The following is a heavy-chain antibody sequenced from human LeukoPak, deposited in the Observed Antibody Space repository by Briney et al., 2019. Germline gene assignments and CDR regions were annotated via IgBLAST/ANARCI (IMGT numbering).Heavy chain of an antibody. CDR3: AKGIPGIAVAGRGTVFDY. D-gene: IGHD6-19*01. CDR2: ISGSGGST. CDR1: GFSFSDAW. J-gene: IGHJ4*02. Sequence: GGPLRLSCEASGFSFSDAWMSWVRQARGKGLEWVSAISGSGGSTYYADSVKGLFTISRDNSKNTMCLQMNSLRPEDTDVYYCAKGIPGIAVAGRGTVFDYWGQGTLVTVSS. V-gene: IGHV3-23*01.